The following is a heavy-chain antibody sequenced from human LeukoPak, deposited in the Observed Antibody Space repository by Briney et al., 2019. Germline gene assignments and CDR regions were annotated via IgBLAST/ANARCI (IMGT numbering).Heavy chain of an antibody. CDR3: AKSYSSSWYFDY. Sequence: GGSLRLSCAASGFTFSSYWMSWVRQAPGKGLEWVANIKQDGSEKYYVDSVKGRFTISRDNAKNTLYLQMNSLRAEDTAVYYCAKSYSSSWYFDYWGQGTLVTVSS. V-gene: IGHV3-7*02. CDR1: GFTFSSYW. D-gene: IGHD6-13*01. J-gene: IGHJ4*02. CDR2: IKQDGSEK.